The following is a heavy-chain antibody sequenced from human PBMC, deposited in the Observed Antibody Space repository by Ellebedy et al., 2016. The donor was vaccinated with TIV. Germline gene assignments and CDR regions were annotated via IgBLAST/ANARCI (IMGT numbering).Heavy chain of an antibody. CDR2: ISGSGGST. D-gene: IGHD3-22*01. CDR3: AKDLEWSEAPRTYYYDSSGSGNFDY. CDR1: GFTFSSYA. J-gene: IGHJ4*02. Sequence: GESLKISCAASGFTFSSYAMSWVRQAPGKGLEWVSAISGSGGSTYYADSVKGRFTISRDNSKNTLYLQMNSLRAEDTAVYYCAKDLEWSEAPRTYYYDSSGSGNFDYWGQGTLVTVSS. V-gene: IGHV3-23*01.